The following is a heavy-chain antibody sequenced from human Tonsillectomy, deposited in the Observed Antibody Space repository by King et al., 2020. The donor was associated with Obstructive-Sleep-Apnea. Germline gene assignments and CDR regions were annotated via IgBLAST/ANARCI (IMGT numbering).Heavy chain of an antibody. CDR3: ARAGAYDPFDY. J-gene: IGHJ4*02. CDR1: GFTFSSYS. V-gene: IGHV3-48*04. Sequence: VQLVESGGGLVQPGGSLRRSCAASGFTFSSYSMSWFRQAPGKGLDWVSYISSSSNTIYYSDSVKGRFTISRDNAKNSLYLQMNSLRAEDTAVYYCARAGAYDPFDYWGQGTLVAVSS. D-gene: IGHD5-12*01. CDR2: ISSSSNTI.